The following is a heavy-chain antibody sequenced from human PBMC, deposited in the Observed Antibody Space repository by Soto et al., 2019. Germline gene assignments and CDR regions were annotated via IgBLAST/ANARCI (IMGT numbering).Heavy chain of an antibody. CDR3: ARHGSGSQYPIDH. J-gene: IGHJ4*02. Sequence: SETLSLTCAVYGGSFSGYYWSWIRQPPGKGLEWIGEINHSGSTNYNPSLKSRVTVSVDTSKNQFSLKLNSVTAADTAVYYCARHGSGSQYPIDHWGQGTLVTVXS. CDR2: INHSGST. CDR1: GGSFSGYY. D-gene: IGHD3-10*01. V-gene: IGHV4-34*01.